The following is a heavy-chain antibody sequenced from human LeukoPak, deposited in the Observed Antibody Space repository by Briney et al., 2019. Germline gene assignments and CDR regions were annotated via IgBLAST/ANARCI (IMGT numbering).Heavy chain of an antibody. Sequence: GGSLRLSCAASGFTFSSYGMHWVRQAPGKGLEWVTIIWYDGSNKYYADSVKGRFTISRDNSKNTLYLQMNSLRAEDTAVYYCVRDRYSSDRTGGYFDYWGQGTLVTVSS. J-gene: IGHJ4*02. D-gene: IGHD6-19*01. CDR1: GFTFSSYG. CDR2: IWYDGSNK. CDR3: VRDRYSSDRTGGYFDY. V-gene: IGHV3-33*01.